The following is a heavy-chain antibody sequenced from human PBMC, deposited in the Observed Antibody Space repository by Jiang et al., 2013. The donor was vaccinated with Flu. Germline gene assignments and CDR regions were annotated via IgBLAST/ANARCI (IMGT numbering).Heavy chain of an antibody. V-gene: IGHV3-48*03. Sequence: SLRLSCAASGFTFSSYEMNWVRQAPGKGLEWVSYISSSGSTIYYADSVKGRFTISRDNAKNSLYLQMNSLRAEDTAVYYCARGSPPENLLWFGDSISPHYYYGMDVWGKGTTVTVSS. D-gene: IGHD3-10*01. CDR2: ISSSGSTI. J-gene: IGHJ6*04. CDR3: ARGSPPENLLWFGDSISPHYYYGMDV. CDR1: GFTFSSYE.